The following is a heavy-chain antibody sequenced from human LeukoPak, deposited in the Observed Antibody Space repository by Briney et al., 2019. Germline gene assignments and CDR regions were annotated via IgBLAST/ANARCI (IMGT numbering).Heavy chain of an antibody. V-gene: IGHV4-30-4*08. D-gene: IGHD2-2*01. CDR1: GGSISSGDYY. J-gene: IGHJ5*02. CDR2: IYYSGST. CDR3: AVVRGFWFDP. Sequence: SETLSLTCTVSGGSISSGDYYWSWIRQPPGKGLEWIGYIYYSGSTYYNPSLKSRVTISVDTSENQFSLKLSSVTAADTAVYYCAVVRGFWFDPWGQGTLVTVSS.